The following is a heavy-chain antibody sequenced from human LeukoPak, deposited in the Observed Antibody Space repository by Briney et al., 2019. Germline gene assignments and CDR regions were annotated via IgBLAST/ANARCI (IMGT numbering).Heavy chain of an antibody. CDR1: GDSISSGSYY. D-gene: IGHD6-13*01. J-gene: IGHJ6*03. V-gene: IGHV4-61*01. CDR2: IYYSGST. CDR3: ARALGSSWTDYYYYYYMDV. Sequence: SETLSLTCTVSGDSISSGSYYWSWIRQPPGKGLEWIGYIYYSGSTNYNPSLKSRVTISVDTSKNQFSLKLSSVTAADTAVYYCARALGSSWTDYYYYYYMDVWGKGTTVTVSS.